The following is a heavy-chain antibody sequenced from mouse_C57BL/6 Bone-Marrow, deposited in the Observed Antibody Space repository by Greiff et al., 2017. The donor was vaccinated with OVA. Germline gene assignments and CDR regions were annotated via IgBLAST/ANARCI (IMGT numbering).Heavy chain of an antibody. D-gene: IGHD2-1*01. CDR1: GFSLTSYG. CDR3: AIYGNYVDWYFDV. J-gene: IGHJ1*03. Sequence: VMLVESGPGLVQPSQSLSITCTVSGFSLTSYGVHWVRQSPGKGLEWLGVIWSGGSTDYNAAFISRLSISKDNSKSQVFFKMNSLQADDTAIYYCAIYGNYVDWYFDVWGTGTTVTVSS. CDR2: IWSGGST. V-gene: IGHV2-2*01.